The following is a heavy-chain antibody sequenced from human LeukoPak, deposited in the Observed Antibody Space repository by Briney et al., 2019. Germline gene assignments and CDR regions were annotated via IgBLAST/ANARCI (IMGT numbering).Heavy chain of an antibody. Sequence: GGSLRPSCAASGFTFSSYSMNWVRQAPGKGLEWVSSISSSSSYTYYADSVKGRFTISRDSAKNSLYLQMDSLRAEDTAVYYCARGRGYSGYDFGYWGQGTLVTVSS. V-gene: IGHV3-21*01. J-gene: IGHJ4*02. D-gene: IGHD5-12*01. CDR3: ARGRGYSGYDFGY. CDR1: GFTFSSYS. CDR2: ISSSSSYT.